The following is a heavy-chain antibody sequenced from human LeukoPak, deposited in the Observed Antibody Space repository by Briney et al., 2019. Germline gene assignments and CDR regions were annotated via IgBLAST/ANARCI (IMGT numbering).Heavy chain of an antibody. D-gene: IGHD6-13*01. Sequence: GGSLRLSCAASGFTFSSYWMSWVRQTPGKGLGWVANIKQDGSEKFYVDSVKGRFTISRDNAKNSLYLQMNSLRAEDTAVYYCAKSGIAAAGYYFDYWGQGTLVTVSS. V-gene: IGHV3-7*03. CDR1: GFTFSSYW. CDR2: IKQDGSEK. J-gene: IGHJ4*02. CDR3: AKSGIAAAGYYFDY.